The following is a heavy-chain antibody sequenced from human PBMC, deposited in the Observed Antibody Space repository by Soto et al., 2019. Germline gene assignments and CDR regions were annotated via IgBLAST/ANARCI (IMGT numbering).Heavy chain of an antibody. CDR3: ARGAATVTPGWFDP. Sequence: PSETLSLTCAVSGYSISSGYSWGWIRQTPGKGLEWIASIYHSGSTYYNPSLKSRVTISVDTSKNQCSLKLTSVTAADTAVYYCARGAATVTPGWFDPWGQGIMVTVSS. D-gene: IGHD4-17*01. J-gene: IGHJ5*02. CDR1: GYSISSGYS. V-gene: IGHV4-38-2*01. CDR2: IYHSGST.